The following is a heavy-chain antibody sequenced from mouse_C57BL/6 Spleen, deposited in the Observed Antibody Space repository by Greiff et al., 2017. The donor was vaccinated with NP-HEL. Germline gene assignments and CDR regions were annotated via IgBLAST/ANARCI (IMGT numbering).Heavy chain of an antibody. J-gene: IGHJ2*01. D-gene: IGHD2-4*01. CDR2: FYPGSGST. CDR1: GYTFTSYW. CDR3: AGGGLRGDYCDY. V-gene: IGHV1-55*01. Sequence: VQLQQPGAELVKPGASVKLSCKASGYTFTSYWITWVKQRPGQGLEWIGDFYPGSGSTNYNEKFKGKATLTVDTSSSTAYMELSSLTSEDSAVYYCAGGGLRGDYCDYWGQGTTLTVSS.